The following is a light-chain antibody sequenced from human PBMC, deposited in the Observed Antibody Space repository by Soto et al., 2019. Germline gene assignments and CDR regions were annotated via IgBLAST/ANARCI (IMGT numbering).Light chain of an antibody. Sequence: DIQMTQSPSTLSASVGDRVTITCRASQSISSWLAWYQQKPGKAPKLLIYDASSLESGVPSRFSGSGSGTEFTLTSSSLQPDDFATYYCQQYNSPETFGQGTKVEIK. CDR3: QQYNSPET. CDR2: DAS. V-gene: IGKV1-5*01. CDR1: QSISSW. J-gene: IGKJ1*01.